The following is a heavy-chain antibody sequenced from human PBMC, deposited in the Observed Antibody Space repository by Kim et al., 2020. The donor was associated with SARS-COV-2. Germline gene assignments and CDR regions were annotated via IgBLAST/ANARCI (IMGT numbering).Heavy chain of an antibody. CDR3: AKEPYYYDSSGYFDY. CDR1: GFTFSSYG. CDR2: ISYDGSNK. Sequence: GGSLRLSCAASGFTFSSYGMHWVRQAPGKGLEWVAVISYDGSNKYYADSVKGRFTISRDNSKNTLYLQMNSLRAEDTAVYYCAKEPYYYDSSGYFDYWGQGTLVTVSS. J-gene: IGHJ4*02. D-gene: IGHD3-22*01. V-gene: IGHV3-30*18.